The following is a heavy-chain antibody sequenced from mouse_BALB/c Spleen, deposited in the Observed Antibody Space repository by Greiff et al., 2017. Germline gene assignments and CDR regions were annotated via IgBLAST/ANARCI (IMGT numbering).Heavy chain of an antibody. CDR1: GFTFSSYG. V-gene: IGHV5-6-3*01. D-gene: IGHD2-3*01. Sequence: DVMLVESGGGLVQPGGSLKLSCAASGFTFSSYGMSWVRQTPDKRLELVATINSNGGSTYYPDSVKGRFTISRDNAKNTLYLQMSSLKSEDTAMYYCARDGYDGYYEAYWGQGTLVTVSA. CDR2: INSNGGST. CDR3: ARDGYDGYYEAY. J-gene: IGHJ3*01.